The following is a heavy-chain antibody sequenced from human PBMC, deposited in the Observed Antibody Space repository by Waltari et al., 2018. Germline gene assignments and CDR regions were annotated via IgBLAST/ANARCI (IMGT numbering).Heavy chain of an antibody. V-gene: IGHV3-23*03. CDR1: GFTFSSYA. CDR3: AKDPGYSSGWYDNY. CDR2: SYRGGST. D-gene: IGHD6-19*01. Sequence: EVQLLESGGGLVQTGGSLRLSCAASGFTFSSYAMSWVRQAQGKGLEWVSVSYRGGSTYYADSVKGRFTISRYNSKTTLYLQMNSLRAEDTAVYYCAKDPGYSSGWYDNYWGQGPLVTVSS. J-gene: IGHJ4*02.